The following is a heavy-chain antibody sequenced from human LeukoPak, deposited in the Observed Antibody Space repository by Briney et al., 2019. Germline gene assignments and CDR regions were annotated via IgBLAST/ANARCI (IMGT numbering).Heavy chain of an antibody. V-gene: IGHV1-2*02. CDR2: INPNSGGT. Sequence: ASVKVSCKASGFTFTVYYIHWVRQAPGQGLEWMGCINPNSGGTKYAQKFQGRVTMTRDTSISTAYMELSRMTSDDTAVYYCAREGYYDSSGYPHVFDYWGQGTLVTVSS. CDR1: GFTFTVYY. J-gene: IGHJ4*02. D-gene: IGHD3-22*01. CDR3: AREGYYDSSGYPHVFDY.